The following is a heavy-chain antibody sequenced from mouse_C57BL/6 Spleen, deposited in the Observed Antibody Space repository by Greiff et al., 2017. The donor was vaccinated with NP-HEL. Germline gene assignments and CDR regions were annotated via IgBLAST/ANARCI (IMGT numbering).Heavy chain of an antibody. D-gene: IGHD1-1*01. CDR1: GYTFTDYN. CDR2: INPNNGGT. Sequence: EVQLQQSGPELVKPGASVKMSCKASGYTFTDYNMHWVKQSHGKSLEWIGYINPNNGGTSYNQKFKGKATLTVNKSSSTAYMELRSLTSEDSAVYYCARGGITTVVATGDYFDYWGQGTTLTVSS. V-gene: IGHV1-22*01. CDR3: ARGGITTVVATGDYFDY. J-gene: IGHJ2*01.